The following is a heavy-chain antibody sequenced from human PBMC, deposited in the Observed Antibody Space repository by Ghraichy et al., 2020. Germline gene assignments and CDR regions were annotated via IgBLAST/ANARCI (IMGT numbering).Heavy chain of an antibody. V-gene: IGHV3-21*06. CDR1: GFKLSDYT. J-gene: IGHJ6*02. D-gene: IGHD2-21*02. CDR3: ARDRPVCAGDCHDACSV. Sequence: GGSLRLSCLASGFKLSDYTMNWVRQAPGKGLEWVSSITRADRYINYADPVKGRFTISRDDAGNSVHLQMSSLTVDDTAVYYCARDRPVCAGDCHDACSVWGQGTTVTVSS. CDR2: ITRADRYI.